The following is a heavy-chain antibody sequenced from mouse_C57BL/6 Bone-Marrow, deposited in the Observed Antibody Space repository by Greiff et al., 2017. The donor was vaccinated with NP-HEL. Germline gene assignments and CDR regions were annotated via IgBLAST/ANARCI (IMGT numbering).Heavy chain of an antibody. CDR1: GYAFSSSW. J-gene: IGHJ1*03. Sequence: QVQLQQSGPELVKPGASVKISCKASGYAFSSSWMNWVKQRPGKGLEWIGRIYPGDGDTNYNGKFKGKATLTADKSSSTAYMQLSSLTSEDSAVYCCARSPLYYGSSHWYFDVWGTGTTVTVSS. V-gene: IGHV1-82*01. CDR2: IYPGDGDT. D-gene: IGHD1-1*01. CDR3: ARSPLYYGSSHWYFDV.